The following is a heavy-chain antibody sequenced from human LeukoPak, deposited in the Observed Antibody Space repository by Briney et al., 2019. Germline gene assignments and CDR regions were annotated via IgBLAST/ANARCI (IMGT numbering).Heavy chain of an antibody. D-gene: IGHD3-22*01. V-gene: IGHV1-18*01. CDR3: ARDFRLRYYYDSSGYLPDY. J-gene: IGHJ4*02. CDR1: GYAFTSYG. CDR2: ISAYNGNT. Sequence: ASVKVSCKASGYAFTSYGISWVRQAPGQGLEWMGWISAYNGNTNYAQKLQGRVTMTRDTSISTAYMELSRLRSDDTAVYYCARDFRLRYYYDSSGYLPDYWGQGTLVTVSS.